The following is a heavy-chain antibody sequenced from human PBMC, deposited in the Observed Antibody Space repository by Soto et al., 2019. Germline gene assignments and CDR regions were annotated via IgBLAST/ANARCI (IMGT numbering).Heavy chain of an antibody. J-gene: IGHJ6*02. CDR1: GYTFTGYY. CDR2: INPNSGGT. Sequence: GASVKVSCKASGYTFTGYYMHWVRQAPGQGLEWMGWINPNSGGTNYAQKFQGRVTMTRDTLYLQMNSLRAEDTAVYYCAKDLAKAAAWYYYYGMDVWGQGTTVTVSS. CDR3: AKDLAKAAAWYYYYGMDV. D-gene: IGHD6-13*01. V-gene: IGHV1-2*02.